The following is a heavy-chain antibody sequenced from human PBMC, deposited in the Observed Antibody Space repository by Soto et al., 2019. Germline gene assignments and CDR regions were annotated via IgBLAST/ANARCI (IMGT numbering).Heavy chain of an antibody. CDR3: ATGQYYYDSSGYYYS. D-gene: IGHD3-22*01. V-gene: IGHV3-11*05. CDR1: GFTFSDYY. J-gene: IGHJ4*02. Sequence: QVQLVESGGGLVKPGGSLRLSCAASGFTFSDYYMSWLRQAPGKGLEWVSYISSSSRYTNYADSVKGRFTISRDNAKNSLYLQMNSLRAEDTAVYYCATGQYYYDSSGYYYSWGQGTLVTVSS. CDR2: ISSSSRYT.